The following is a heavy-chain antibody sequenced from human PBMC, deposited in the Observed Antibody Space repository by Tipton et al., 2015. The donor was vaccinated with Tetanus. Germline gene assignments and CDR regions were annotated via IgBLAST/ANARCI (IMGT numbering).Heavy chain of an antibody. CDR3: ARDIEEVGATKYFDY. CDR2: IHSSGST. Sequence: TLSLTCTVSGGSISNYYWSWIRQPPGKGPEWIGQIHSSGSTNYIPSLKSRVTISLDTSKNQFSLRLTSVTAADTAVYYCARDIEEVGATKYFDYWGQGTLVTVSS. CDR1: GGSISNYY. V-gene: IGHV4-59*01. J-gene: IGHJ4*02. D-gene: IGHD1-26*01.